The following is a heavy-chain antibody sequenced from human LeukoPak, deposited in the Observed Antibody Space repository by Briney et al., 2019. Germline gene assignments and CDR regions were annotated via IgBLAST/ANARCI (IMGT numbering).Heavy chain of an antibody. CDR2: ISYDGSNK. V-gene: IGHV3-30*01. CDR1: GFTFSSYA. CDR3: ARDHDYYDSSGPLDY. Sequence: PGRSLRLSCAASGFTFSSYAMHWVRQAPGKGLEWVAVISYDGSNKHYADSVKGRFTISRDNSKNTLYLQMNSLRAEDTAVYYCARDHDYYDSSGPLDYWGQGTLVTVSS. J-gene: IGHJ4*02. D-gene: IGHD3-22*01.